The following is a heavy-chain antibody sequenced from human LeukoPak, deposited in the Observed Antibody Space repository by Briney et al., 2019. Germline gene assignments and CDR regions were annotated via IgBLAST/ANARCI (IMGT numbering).Heavy chain of an antibody. CDR1: GGSISSYY. CDR3: ARSSTRPGPFDP. J-gene: IGHJ3*01. D-gene: IGHD2-2*01. Sequence: SEALSLTCTVSGGSISSYYWSWIRQPPGKGLEWIGYIYYSGSTNYNPSLKSRVTISVDTSKNQFSLKLSSVTAADTAVYYCARSSTRPGPFDPWGQGTMVTVSS. V-gene: IGHV4-59*01. CDR2: IYYSGST.